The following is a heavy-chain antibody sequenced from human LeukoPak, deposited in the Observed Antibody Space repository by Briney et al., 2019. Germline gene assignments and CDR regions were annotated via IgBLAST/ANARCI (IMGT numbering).Heavy chain of an antibody. D-gene: IGHD3-22*01. CDR3: AREGQVVTLDY. Sequence: PSETLSLTCTVSGGSISSGGYYWSWIRQHPGKGLEWIGYIYYSGSTYYNPSLKSRVTISVDTSKNQFSLKLSSVTAADTAVYYCAREGQVVTLDYWGQGTLVTVSS. V-gene: IGHV4-31*03. CDR1: GGSISSGGYY. J-gene: IGHJ4*02. CDR2: IYYSGST.